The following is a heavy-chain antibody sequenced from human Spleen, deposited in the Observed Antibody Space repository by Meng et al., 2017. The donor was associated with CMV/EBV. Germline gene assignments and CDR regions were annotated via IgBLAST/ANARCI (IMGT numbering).Heavy chain of an antibody. CDR1: GYTFTNYD. J-gene: IGHJ4*02. Sequence: ASVKVSCKASGYTFTNYDINWVRQASGQGLEWMGWMNSNSGNTDYAQKFQGRVTMTRNTSKTIAYMELSSLRSDDTAVYYCATTKGDYWGQGTLVTVSS. CDR2: MNSNSGNT. CDR3: ATTKGDY. V-gene: IGHV1-8*01. D-gene: IGHD5-24*01.